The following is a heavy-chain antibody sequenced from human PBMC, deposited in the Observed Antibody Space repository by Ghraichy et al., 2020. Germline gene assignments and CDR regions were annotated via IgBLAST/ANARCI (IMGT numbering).Heavy chain of an antibody. CDR2: INHSGST. CDR3: ARRYYYDAFGPNWFDP. V-gene: IGHV4-34*01. Sequence: SETLSLTCAVYGGSFSGYYWSWIRQPPGKGLEWIGEINHSGSTNYNPSLKSRVTISVDTSKNQFSLKLSSVTAADTAVYYCARRYYYDAFGPNWFDPWGQGTLVTVSS. J-gene: IGHJ5*02. CDR1: GGSFSGYY. D-gene: IGHD3-22*01.